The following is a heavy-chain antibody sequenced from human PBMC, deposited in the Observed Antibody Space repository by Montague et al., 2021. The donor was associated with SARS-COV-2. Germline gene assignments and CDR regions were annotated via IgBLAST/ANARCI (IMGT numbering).Heavy chain of an antibody. J-gene: IGHJ3*02. CDR3: ARVQGITMIVVVIGAFDI. Sequence: TLSLTCTVSGDSISSGGYYWSWIRQHPGKCLEWIGHIYYSGNTYYNPSLKSRVTISVDTSKNQFSLKLSSVTAADTAVYYCARVQGITMIVVVIGAFDIWGQGTIVTVSS. V-gene: IGHV4-31*03. D-gene: IGHD3-22*01. CDR1: GDSISSGGYY. CDR2: IYYSGNT.